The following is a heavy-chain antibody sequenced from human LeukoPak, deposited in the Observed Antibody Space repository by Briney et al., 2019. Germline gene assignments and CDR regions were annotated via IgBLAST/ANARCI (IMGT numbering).Heavy chain of an antibody. CDR3: ARGSNYDLRSGYRTPNYYYYFMDV. V-gene: IGHV1-69*06. D-gene: IGHD3-3*01. CDR2: IIPIFGAA. J-gene: IGHJ6*03. Sequence: ASAKVSCKVSGGTSSSYAISWVRRSPGPRRQWKGGIIPIFGAANYAQKFQGRVTITADKSTSTAYMELSSLRSEDTAVYYCARGSNYDLRSGYRTPNYYYYFMDVWGKGTTLTVSS. CDR1: GGTSSSYA.